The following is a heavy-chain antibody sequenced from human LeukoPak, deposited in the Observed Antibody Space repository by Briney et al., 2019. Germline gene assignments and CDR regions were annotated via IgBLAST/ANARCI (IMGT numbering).Heavy chain of an antibody. J-gene: IGHJ6*02. D-gene: IGHD2-2*01. Sequence: GGSLRLSCAASGFAFSDYGMNWVRQAPGKGLEWVSYISSSSSTIYYADSVKGRFTISRDNAKNSLFLHMDSLKDEDTAVYYCARGTLVPAATAYFYYGMDVWGQGTTVTVSS. CDR2: ISSSSSTI. CDR3: ARGTLVPAATAYFYYGMDV. V-gene: IGHV3-48*02. CDR1: GFAFSDYG.